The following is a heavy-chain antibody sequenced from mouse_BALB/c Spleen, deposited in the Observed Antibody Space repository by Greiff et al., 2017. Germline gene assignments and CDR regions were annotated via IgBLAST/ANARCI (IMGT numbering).Heavy chain of an antibody. J-gene: IGHJ1*01. CDR2: ISYDGSN. D-gene: IGHD1-1*01. CDR1: GYSITSGYY. CDR3: ARRASSSFDV. V-gene: IGHV3-6*02. Sequence: VQLKESGPGLVKPSQSLSLTCSVTGYSITSGYYWNWIRQFPGNKLEWMGYISYDGSNNYNPSLKNRISITRDTSKNQFFLKLNSVTTEDTATYYCARRASSSFDVWGAGTTVTVSS.